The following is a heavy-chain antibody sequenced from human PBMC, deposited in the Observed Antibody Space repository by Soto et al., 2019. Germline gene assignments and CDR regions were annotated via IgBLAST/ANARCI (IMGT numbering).Heavy chain of an antibody. CDR3: AREGATAIKGTHFDY. D-gene: IGHD5-18*01. CDR2: TYYRSKWYN. V-gene: IGHV6-1*01. Sequence: SQTLSLTCAISGDRVSSNSAAWNWIRQSPSRGLEWLGRTYYRSKWYNDYAVSVKSRITINPDTSKNQFSLQLNSVTPEDTAVYYCAREGATAIKGTHFDYWGQGTLVTVSS. J-gene: IGHJ4*02. CDR1: GDRVSSNSAA.